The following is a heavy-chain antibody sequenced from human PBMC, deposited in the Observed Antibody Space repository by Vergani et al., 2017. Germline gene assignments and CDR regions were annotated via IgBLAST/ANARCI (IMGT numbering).Heavy chain of an antibody. D-gene: IGHD3-16*01. CDR2: IYNSGNG. CDR1: GDSIISRSYY. Sequence: QMQLQESGPGLVKASETLSLTCTVSGDSIISRSYYWGWIRQPPGKGLEWIGSIYNSGNGDSSSSLKSRVTIPADTSKNQFSLRLTSVTAADTAVYYCASGKYYSDSTSHFRGRYFDVWGRGTLVTVPS. CDR3: ASGKYYSDSTSHFRGRYFDV. V-gene: IGHV4-39*01. J-gene: IGHJ2*01.